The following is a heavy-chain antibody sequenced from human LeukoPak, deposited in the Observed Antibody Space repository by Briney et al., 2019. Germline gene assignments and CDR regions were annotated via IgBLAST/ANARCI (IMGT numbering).Heavy chain of an antibody. CDR2: ITRSSTST. Sequence: GGSLRLSCAASGFTFSSYSMNWVRQAPGQGLEWVSSITRSSTSTYYTDSVRGRFTISRDNAKNSLYLQMNSLRAEDTAVYYCARDNWNDAPGGFDPWGQGTLVTVSS. V-gene: IGHV3-21*01. D-gene: IGHD1-20*01. CDR1: GFTFSSYS. J-gene: IGHJ5*02. CDR3: ARDNWNDAPGGFDP.